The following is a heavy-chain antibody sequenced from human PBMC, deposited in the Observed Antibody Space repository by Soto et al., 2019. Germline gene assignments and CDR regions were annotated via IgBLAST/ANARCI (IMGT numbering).Heavy chain of an antibody. CDR1: GFTVSSNY. V-gene: IGHV3-53*02. Sequence: EVQLVETGGGLIQPGGSLRLSCAASGFTVSSNYMSWVRQAPGKGLEWVSVIYSGGSTYYADYVKGRFTISRHNSKNTLYLQMKGLGDEETAEYYCARVSITFGGVIGNDAFDIWGQGTMVTASS. J-gene: IGHJ3*02. CDR3: ARVSITFGGVIGNDAFDI. CDR2: IYSGGST. D-gene: IGHD3-16*02.